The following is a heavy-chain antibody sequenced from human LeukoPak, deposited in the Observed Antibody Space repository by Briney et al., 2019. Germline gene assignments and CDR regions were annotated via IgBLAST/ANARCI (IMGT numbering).Heavy chain of an antibody. CDR3: ARGGSSCYGCHDWFDP. J-gene: IGHJ5*02. D-gene: IGHD2-2*01. Sequence: SETLSLACSVSGGSIRNYYLSWIRQSPGKGLEWIGNVDKRGSTNYNPSFKSRVIVSSDASRNEFSLKLNSVTAADTAIYYCARGGSSCYGCHDWFDPWGQGTRVTVSS. CDR2: VDKRGST. V-gene: IGHV4-59*08. CDR1: GGSIRNYY.